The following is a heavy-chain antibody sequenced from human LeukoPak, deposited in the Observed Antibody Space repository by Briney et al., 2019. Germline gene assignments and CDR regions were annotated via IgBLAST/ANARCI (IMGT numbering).Heavy chain of an antibody. D-gene: IGHD6-13*01. CDR2: INHSGST. CDR3: ARSYSSSRFIMDV. V-gene: IGHV4-34*01. CDR1: GGSFSGYY. Sequence: SETLSLTCAVYGGSFSGYYWSWIRQPPGKGLEWIGEINHSGSTNYNPSLKSRVTISVDTSKNQFSLKLSSVTAADTAVYYCARSYSSSRFIMDVWGKGTTVTVSS. J-gene: IGHJ6*04.